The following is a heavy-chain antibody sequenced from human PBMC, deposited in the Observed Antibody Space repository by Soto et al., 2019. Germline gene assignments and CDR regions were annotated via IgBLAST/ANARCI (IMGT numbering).Heavy chain of an antibody. CDR2: IYPGDSDT. V-gene: IGHV5-51*01. D-gene: IGHD3-22*01. CDR1: GYSFTSYW. CDR3: ASTDSSGYRGDAFDI. J-gene: IGHJ3*02. Sequence: GESLKISCKGSGYSFTSYWIGWVRQMPGKGLEWMGIIYPGDSDTRYSPSFQGQVTISADKSISTAYLQWSSLKVSDTAMYYCASTDSSGYRGDAFDIWGQGTMVTVSS.